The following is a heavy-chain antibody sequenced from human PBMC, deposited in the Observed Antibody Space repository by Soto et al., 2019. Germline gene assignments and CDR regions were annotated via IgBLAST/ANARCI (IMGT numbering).Heavy chain of an antibody. CDR3: ARGEDAGYCSGGSCSGDWFDP. CDR1: GFTFSSYW. D-gene: IGHD2-15*01. V-gene: IGHV3-74*01. J-gene: IGHJ5*02. Sequence: EVQLVESGGGLVQPGGSLRLSCAASGFTFSSYWMHWVRQAPGKGLVWVSRSNSDGRSTSYADSVKGRFTISRDHAKRTLYLQMTSLRAEDTAVYYCARGEDAGYCSGGSCSGDWFDPWGQGTLVTVSS. CDR2: SNSDGRST.